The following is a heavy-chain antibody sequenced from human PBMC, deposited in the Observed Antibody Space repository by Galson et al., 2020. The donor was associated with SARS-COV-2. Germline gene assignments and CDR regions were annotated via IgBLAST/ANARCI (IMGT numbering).Heavy chain of an antibody. CDR2: IYYSGGT. V-gene: IGHV4-59*01. CDR1: GGPIRSYY. CDR3: ARESRSGVFDY. D-gene: IGHD3-3*01. Sequence: SETLSLTCTVSGGPIRSYYWSWIRQSPGKGLEWIGYIYYSGGTNYNPSLKSQVTISVDTSENRFSLKLSSVTAADTAVYYCARESRSGVFDYWGQGTLVTVSS. J-gene: IGHJ4*02.